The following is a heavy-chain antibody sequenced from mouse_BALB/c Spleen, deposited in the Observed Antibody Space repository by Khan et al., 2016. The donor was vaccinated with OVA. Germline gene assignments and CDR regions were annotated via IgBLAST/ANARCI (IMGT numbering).Heavy chain of an antibody. Sequence: QVQLKESGPGLVQPSQSLSITCTVSGFSLSTYGVHWVRQSPGKGLEWLGVIWSGGSTDYNAAFISRLSISKDNSKSQVFFKMNSLQADDTAIYYCARYYYMYDFAYWGQGTLVTVSS. D-gene: IGHD2-14*01. CDR2: IWSGGST. CDR3: ARYYYMYDFAY. V-gene: IGHV2-4-1*01. J-gene: IGHJ3*01. CDR1: GFSLSTYG.